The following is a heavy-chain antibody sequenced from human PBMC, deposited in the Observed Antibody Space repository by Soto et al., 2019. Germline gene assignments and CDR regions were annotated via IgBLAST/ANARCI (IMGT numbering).Heavy chain of an antibody. CDR1: GGSISSADYC. V-gene: IGHV4-30-4*01. J-gene: IGHJ6*02. CDR2: IYSSELT. CDR3: AREAMRDLWSRGLDV. Sequence: TLSLTCTVSGGSISSADYCWSWVRQPPGKGLEWIGSIYSSELTYYNPSLQSRVTISVDTSKKQFSLKVSSVTAADTAVYYCAREAMRDLWSRGLDVWGQGTTVTVSS. D-gene: IGHD3-3*01.